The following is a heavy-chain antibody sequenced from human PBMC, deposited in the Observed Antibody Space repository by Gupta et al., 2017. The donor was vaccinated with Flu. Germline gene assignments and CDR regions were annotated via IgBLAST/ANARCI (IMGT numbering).Heavy chain of an antibody. CDR2: IHDTGST. Sequence: GDSITDYDWSWIRKSPGKGLEWIGYIHDTGSTKYNHALKSRVTISIDSSKTKCSLNLNAVTAADTARYFCTRDSSSSRWFIWGQGTRVTVSS. V-gene: IGHV4-59*01. CDR1: GDSITDYD. D-gene: IGHD6-6*01. CDR3: TRDSSSSRWFI. J-gene: IGHJ1*01.